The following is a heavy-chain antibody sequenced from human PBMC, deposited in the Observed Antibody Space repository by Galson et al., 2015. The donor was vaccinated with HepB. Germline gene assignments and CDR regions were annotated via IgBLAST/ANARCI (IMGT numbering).Heavy chain of an antibody. Sequence: SLRLSCAASGFTFSSYSMNWVRQAPGKGLEWVSSISSSSSYIYYADSVKGRFTISRDNAKNSLYLQMNSLRAEDTAVYYCARDSAVTTFPDAFDIWGQGTMVTVSS. CDR2: ISSSSSYI. J-gene: IGHJ3*02. D-gene: IGHD4-11*01. CDR3: ARDSAVTTFPDAFDI. CDR1: GFTFSSYS. V-gene: IGHV3-21*01.